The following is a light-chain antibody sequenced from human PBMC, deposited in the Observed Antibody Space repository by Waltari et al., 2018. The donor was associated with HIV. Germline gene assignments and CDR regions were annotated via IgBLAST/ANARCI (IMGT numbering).Light chain of an antibody. CDR3: QSWDADIHV. J-gene: IGLJ3*02. CDR2: LNGDGSH. V-gene: IGLV4-69*01. CDR1: SGHTNYA. Sequence: QLVLTQSPSASASLGASVKLTCTLNSGHTNYAIPCHQQQPEKGPRYLMKLNGDGSHTKGDGIPDRFSGSSSGAERYLTISSLQSDDEADYYCQSWDADIHVFGGGTKLTVL.